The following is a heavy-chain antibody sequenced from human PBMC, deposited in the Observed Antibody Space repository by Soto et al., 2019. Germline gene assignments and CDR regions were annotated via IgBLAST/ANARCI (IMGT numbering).Heavy chain of an antibody. Sequence: SVKVSCKASGGTFSSYAISWVRQAPGQGLEWMGGIIPIFGTANYAQKFQGRVTITADESTSTAYMELSSLRSEDTAVYYCARGSGVGTIFYYYGMDVWGQGTTVTVSS. CDR3: ARGSGVGTIFYYYGMDV. V-gene: IGHV1-69*13. CDR2: IIPIFGTA. J-gene: IGHJ6*02. D-gene: IGHD3-3*01. CDR1: GGTFSSYA.